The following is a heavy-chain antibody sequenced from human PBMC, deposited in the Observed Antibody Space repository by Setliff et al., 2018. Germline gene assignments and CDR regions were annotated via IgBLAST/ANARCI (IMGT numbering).Heavy chain of an antibody. CDR3: ARGRDFWSGYLVY. D-gene: IGHD3-3*01. Sequence: AASVKVSCKASGYTFTGYYMHWVRQAPGQGLEWMGWINPNRGGTNYAQKFQGWVTMTRDTSISTAYMELSRLRSDDTAVYYCARGRDFWSGYLVYWGQGTLVTVSS. V-gene: IGHV1-2*04. CDR2: INPNRGGT. J-gene: IGHJ4*02. CDR1: GYTFTGYY.